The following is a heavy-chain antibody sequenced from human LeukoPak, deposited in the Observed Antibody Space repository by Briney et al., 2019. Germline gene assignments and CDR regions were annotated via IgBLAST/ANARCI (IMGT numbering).Heavy chain of an antibody. Sequence: SETLSLTCAVYGGSFSGYYWSWIRQPPGKGLEWIGEINHSGSTNYNPSLKSRVTISVDTSKNQFSLKLSSGPAADTAVYYCARGPDRGIVPAVMGGGYYFDYWGQGTLVTVYS. CDR3: ARGPDRGIVPAVMGGGYYFDY. CDR1: GGSFSGYY. J-gene: IGHJ4*02. CDR2: INHSGST. D-gene: IGHD2-2*01. V-gene: IGHV4-34*01.